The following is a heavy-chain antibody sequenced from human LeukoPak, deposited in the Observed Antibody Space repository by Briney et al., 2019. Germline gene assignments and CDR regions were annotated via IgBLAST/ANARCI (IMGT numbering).Heavy chain of an antibody. D-gene: IGHD3-22*01. CDR2: ISWNSGSI. V-gene: IGHV3-9*01. Sequence: GGSLRLSCAASGFTFDDYAMHWVRQAPGKGLEWVSGISWNSGSIGYADSVKGRFTISRDNAENSLYLQMNSLRAEDTALYYCAKDLARNYYDSSGQGNWFDPWGQRTLVTVSS. CDR1: GFTFDDYA. J-gene: IGHJ5*02. CDR3: AKDLARNYYDSSGQGNWFDP.